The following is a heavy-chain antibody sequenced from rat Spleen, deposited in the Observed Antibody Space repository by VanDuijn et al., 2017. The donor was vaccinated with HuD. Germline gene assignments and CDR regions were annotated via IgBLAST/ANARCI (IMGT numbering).Heavy chain of an antibody. CDR2: IIYDGSRI. Sequence: EVQLVESGGGLVQPGRSLKLSCAASGFIFSDYAMAWVRQAPKKGLEWVATIIYDGSRIYYRDSVKGRFTISRDDAKSTLYLQMDSLRSEDTATYYCTRAPSYYWYFDFWGPGTMVTVSS. D-gene: IGHD3-1*01. CDR1: GFIFSDYA. V-gene: IGHV5-17*01. J-gene: IGHJ1*01. CDR3: TRAPSYYWYFDF.